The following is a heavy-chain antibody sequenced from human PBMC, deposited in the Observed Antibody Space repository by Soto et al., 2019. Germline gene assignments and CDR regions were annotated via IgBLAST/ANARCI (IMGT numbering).Heavy chain of an antibody. D-gene: IGHD3-10*01. CDR2: VNPIVSMS. Sequence: QVQLVQSGAEVKRPGSSVKVSCKASGDTFNFYSINWVRQAPGLGLEWMGRVNPIVSMSNYAQKFQARVTMAADGCTSTAYMELSIRRSEAPAIYYCASSYGSGYRAFDYWGQGALVAVSS. V-gene: IGHV1-69*02. CDR1: GDTFNFYS. CDR3: ASSYGSGYRAFDY. J-gene: IGHJ4*02.